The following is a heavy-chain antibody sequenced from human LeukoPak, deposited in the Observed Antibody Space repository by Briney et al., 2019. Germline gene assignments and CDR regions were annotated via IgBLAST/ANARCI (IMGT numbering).Heavy chain of an antibody. V-gene: IGHV3-30-3*01. CDR2: ISYDGSNK. CDR3: ARDGPSEGEPHPLYYFDY. D-gene: IGHD3-16*01. J-gene: IGHJ4*02. Sequence: GGSLRLSCAASGFSFNRYSMNWVRQAPGKGLEWVAVISYDGSNKYYADSVKGRFTISRDNSKNTLYLQMNSLRAEDTAVYYCARDGPSEGEPHPLYYFDYWGQGTLVTVSS. CDR1: GFSFNRYS.